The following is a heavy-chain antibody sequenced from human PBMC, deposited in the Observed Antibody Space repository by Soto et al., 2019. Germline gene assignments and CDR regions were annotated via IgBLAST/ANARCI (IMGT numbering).Heavy chain of an antibody. V-gene: IGHV4-59*01. J-gene: IGHJ6*04. CDR1: GGSISSYY. CDR2: IYYSGST. Sequence: SETLSLTCTVSGGSISSYYWSWIRQPPGKGLEWIGYIYYSGSTNYNPSLKSRVTISVDTSKNQFSLKLSSVTAADTAVYYCAREENVSVWGRYGMEAWGKGPRSPLL. D-gene: IGHD3-16*01. CDR3: AREENVSVWGRYGMEA.